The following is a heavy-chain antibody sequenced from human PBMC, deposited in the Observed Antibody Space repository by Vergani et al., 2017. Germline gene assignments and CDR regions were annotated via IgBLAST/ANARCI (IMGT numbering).Heavy chain of an antibody. CDR3: AKHFRGWGIDY. CDR1: GFSFTTYA. CDR2: INGDYT. J-gene: IGHJ4*02. D-gene: IGHD3-16*01. Sequence: EVQLLESGGDLVQPGGSLRLSCAASGFSFTTYAMSWVRQAPGKGLEWVSTINGDYTRYGDSVKGRFTISRDNSKSTLYLQMNSLRTDDTATYYCAKHFRGWGIDYWGQGTQVIVSS. V-gene: IGHV3-23*01.